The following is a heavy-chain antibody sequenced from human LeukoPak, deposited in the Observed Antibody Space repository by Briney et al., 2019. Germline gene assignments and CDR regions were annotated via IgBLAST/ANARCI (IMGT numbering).Heavy chain of an antibody. CDR2: IYYSGST. Sequence: SETLSLTCTVSGGSISSDGYYWSWIRQHPGKGLKWIGYIYYSGSTYYNPSLKSRVTISVDTSKNQFSLKLTSVTAADTAVYFCARDRHRHYFDLWGQGTLVTVSS. CDR3: ARDRHRHYFDL. J-gene: IGHJ4*02. V-gene: IGHV4-31*03. CDR1: GGSISSDGYY.